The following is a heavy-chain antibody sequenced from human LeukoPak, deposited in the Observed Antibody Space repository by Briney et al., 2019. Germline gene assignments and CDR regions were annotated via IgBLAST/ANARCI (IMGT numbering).Heavy chain of an antibody. Sequence: PGGSLRLSCAASGFTFSDFPMIWVRQAPGKGLEWIGSIYYSGSTYYNPSLKSRVTISVDTSKNQFSLKLSSVTATDTGVYYCARGLTLFDPWGQGTLVTVSS. CDR2: IYYSGST. D-gene: IGHD1-20*01. V-gene: IGHV4-38-2*01. J-gene: IGHJ5*02. CDR3: ARGLTLFDP. CDR1: GFTFSDFP.